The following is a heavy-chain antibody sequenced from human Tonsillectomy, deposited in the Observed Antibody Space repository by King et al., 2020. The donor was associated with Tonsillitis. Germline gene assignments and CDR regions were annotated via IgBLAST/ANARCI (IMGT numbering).Heavy chain of an antibody. CDR2: IYWNDDK. J-gene: IGHJ3*02. Sequence: VTLKESGPTLVKPTQTLTLTCTFSGFSLSTSGVGVGWIRQPPGKALEWLALIYWNDDKRYSPSLKSRLTITKDTSKNQVVLTMTNMDPVDTATYYCAHRLGYYYDSSGEFSPTGTDAFDIWGQGTMVTVYS. CDR1: GFSLSTSGVG. D-gene: IGHD3-22*01. CDR3: AHRLGYYYDSSGEFSPTGTDAFDI. V-gene: IGHV2-5*01.